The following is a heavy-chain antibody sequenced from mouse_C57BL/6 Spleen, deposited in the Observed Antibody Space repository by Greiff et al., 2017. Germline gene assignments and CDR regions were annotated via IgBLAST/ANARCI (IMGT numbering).Heavy chain of an antibody. Sequence: VQLQESGPGLVQPSQSLSITCTVSGFSLTSYGVHWVRQSPGKGLEWLGVIWSGGSTDYNAAFISRLSISKDNSKSQVFFKMNSLQADDTAIYYCARSDYGSSYEDYAMDYWGQGTSVTVSS. D-gene: IGHD1-1*01. V-gene: IGHV2-2*01. CDR2: IWSGGST. J-gene: IGHJ4*01. CDR1: GFSLTSYG. CDR3: ARSDYGSSYEDYAMDY.